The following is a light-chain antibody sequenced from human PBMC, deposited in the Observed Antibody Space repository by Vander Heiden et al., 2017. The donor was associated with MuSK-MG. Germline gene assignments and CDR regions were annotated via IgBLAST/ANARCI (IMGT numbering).Light chain of an antibody. CDR3: SAYTSSSTR. J-gene: IGLJ1*01. V-gene: IGLV2-14*01. CDR1: SSDVGGYNY. CDR2: DVS. Sequence: QSALTQPASVSGSPGQSITISCTGTSSDVGGYNYVSWYQQHPGKAPKLMIYDVSNRTSGVSNRFSGSKSGNTASLTISGLQAEDEDDYYCSAYTSSSTRFGTGTKVTVL.